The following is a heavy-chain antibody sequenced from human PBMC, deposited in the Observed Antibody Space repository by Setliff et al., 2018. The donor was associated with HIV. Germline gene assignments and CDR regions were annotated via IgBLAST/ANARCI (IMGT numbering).Heavy chain of an antibody. CDR3: ARVPSSGWYGGHHYMDV. CDR1: SDSISPYY. D-gene: IGHD6-19*01. CDR2: IHYTGST. Sequence: SETLSLTCTVSSDSISPYYWSWTRQPPGKGLEWIGNIHYTGSTNYNPSLKSRVTISGDSSKKQFSLVLSSVTAADTAVYYCARVPSSGWYGGHHYMDVWGKGATVTVSS. J-gene: IGHJ6*03. V-gene: IGHV4-59*01.